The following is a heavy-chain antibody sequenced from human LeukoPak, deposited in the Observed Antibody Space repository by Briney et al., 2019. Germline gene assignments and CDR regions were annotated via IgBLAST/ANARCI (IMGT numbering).Heavy chain of an antibody. CDR3: ARDVGGYTPYYFDY. CDR2: INSDGSST. V-gene: IGHV3-74*01. D-gene: IGHD5-12*01. CDR1: GFTFTRYW. Sequence: GGSLRLSCAASGFTFTRYWMHWVRQAPGKGLVWVSRINSDGSSTNYADSVKGRFTISRDNSKNTLYLQMNSLRAEDTAVYYCARDVGGYTPYYFDYWGQGTLVTVSS. J-gene: IGHJ4*02.